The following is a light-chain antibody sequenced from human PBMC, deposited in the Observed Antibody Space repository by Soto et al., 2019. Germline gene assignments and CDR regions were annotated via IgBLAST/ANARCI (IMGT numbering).Light chain of an antibody. Sequence: DFTLSRSAAALVATAGDSVNITCRASQTIDSWLAWYQQKPGKAPTLLIYTASTLKSGVPSRFSGSGSGTEFTLTISSLQPEDFATYYCQHCNNYSQAFGPGTKVDIK. J-gene: IGKJ3*01. CDR1: QTIDSW. CDR3: QHCNNYSQA. V-gene: IGKV1-5*03. CDR2: TAS.